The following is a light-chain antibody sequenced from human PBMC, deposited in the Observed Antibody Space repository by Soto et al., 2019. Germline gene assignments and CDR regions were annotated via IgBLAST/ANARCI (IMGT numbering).Light chain of an antibody. CDR3: QQYGSSPLYT. CDR2: GSS. J-gene: IGKJ2*01. Sequence: EIVLTQSPGTLSLSPGERATLSCRASQSVSSSYLAWYQQKTGQAPRLLIYGSSSRATGIPDWFSGSGSGTYFTLTISRLEPEDFAVYYCQQYGSSPLYTFGQGTKLEIK. CDR1: QSVSSSY. V-gene: IGKV3-20*01.